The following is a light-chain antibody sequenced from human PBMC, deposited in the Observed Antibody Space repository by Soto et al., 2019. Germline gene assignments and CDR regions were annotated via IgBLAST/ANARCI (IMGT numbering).Light chain of an antibody. Sequence: DSQMTQSPSSLSASVGDTISITCRSFQTIAKSLNWYQQRPGKAPKLLIYDASNLETGVPSRFSGSGSGTDFTFTISSLQPEDIATYYCQQYDNLPLTFGGGTKVDIK. J-gene: IGKJ4*01. CDR1: QTIAKS. CDR3: QQYDNLPLT. CDR2: DAS. V-gene: IGKV1-33*01.